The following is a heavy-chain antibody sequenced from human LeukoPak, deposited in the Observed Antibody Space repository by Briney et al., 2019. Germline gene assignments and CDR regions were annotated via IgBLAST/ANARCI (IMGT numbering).Heavy chain of an antibody. CDR2: ISSRSRTI. CDR1: GFIFSSYD. Sequence: GGSLRLSCSASGFIFSSYDFNWVRQAPGKGLEWVSYISSRSRTIYYADSVKGRFTISRDNAQKSLYLQINSLRGDDTALYYCVRGTRAFDVWGQGTMVTVSS. CDR3: VRGTRAFDV. V-gene: IGHV3-48*04. J-gene: IGHJ3*01.